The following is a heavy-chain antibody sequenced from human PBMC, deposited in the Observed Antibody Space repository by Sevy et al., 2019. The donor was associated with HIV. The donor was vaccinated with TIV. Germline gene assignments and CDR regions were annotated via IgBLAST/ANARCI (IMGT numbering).Heavy chain of an antibody. CDR3: AIGGTDDILTHYGLDV. J-gene: IGHJ6*02. D-gene: IGHD3-9*01. CDR2: IIPILGKT. CDR1: GGTFSFYG. Sequence: ASVKVSCKASGGTFSFYGISWVRQAPGHGLELMAGIIPILGKTRYEQKFQGRVKITANESTSPAYMELGSLISEDTAVYYCAIGGTDDILTHYGLDVWGQGTTVTVSS. V-gene: IGHV1-69*10.